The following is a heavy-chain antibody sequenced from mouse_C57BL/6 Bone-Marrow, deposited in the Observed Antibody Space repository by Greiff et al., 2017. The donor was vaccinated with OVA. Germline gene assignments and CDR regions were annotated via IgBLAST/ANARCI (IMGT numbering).Heavy chain of an antibody. J-gene: IGHJ4*01. CDR3: ARYYPYAMDY. CDR1: GFTFTDYY. Sequence: DVQLVESGGGLVQPGGSLSLSCAASGFTFTDYYMSWVRQPPGKALEWLGFIRNKANGYTTEYSASVKGRFTISRDNSQSILYLQMNALRAEDSATYYCARYYPYAMDYWGQGTSVTVSS. CDR2: IRNKANGYTT. V-gene: IGHV7-3*01.